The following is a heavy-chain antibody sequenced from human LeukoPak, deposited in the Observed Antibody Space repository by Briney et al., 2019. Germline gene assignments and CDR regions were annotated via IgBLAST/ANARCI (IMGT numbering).Heavy chain of an antibody. CDR1: GFTFSSYA. J-gene: IGHJ6*02. CDR2: ISGSGDNT. Sequence: GGSLRLSCAASGFTFSSYAMSWVRQVPGKGLEWVSVISGSGDNTYYADSVKGRFTISRDNSKNSLFLQMNSLRGEDTAVYYCATATSWSYYYGINVWGQGTTVTVSS. CDR3: ATATSWSYYYGINV. V-gene: IGHV3-23*01. D-gene: IGHD2-15*01.